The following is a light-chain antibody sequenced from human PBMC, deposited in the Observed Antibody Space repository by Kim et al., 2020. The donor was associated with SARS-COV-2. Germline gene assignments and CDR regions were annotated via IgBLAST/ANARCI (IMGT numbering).Light chain of an antibody. CDR3: QGNGSSRT. CDR2: GAW. J-gene: IGKJ1*01. Sequence: LAPGERATCAGRASEIGTSKDVAWYKQEPGQAPRIDGVGAWSRATGIRDRGSGSGTGTDFTISSRRLEAEDVAEYYWQGNGSSRTFGQGTKVDIK. CDR1: EIGTSKD. V-gene: IGKV3-20*01.